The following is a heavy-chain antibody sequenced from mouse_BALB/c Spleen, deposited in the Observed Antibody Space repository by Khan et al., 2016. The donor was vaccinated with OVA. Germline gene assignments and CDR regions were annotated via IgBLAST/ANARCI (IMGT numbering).Heavy chain of an antibody. CDR1: GYTFTSYT. Sequence: QVQLKQSGAELARPGASVKMSCKASGYTFTSYTIHWIKLRPGQGLEWLGFINPSNGYTNYNQKLKKQATLTADKSSTTVYMQLSSLTSDESAFLICVRDGAYHSNDGWLAYWGQGTLVTVSA. V-gene: IGHV1-4*01. D-gene: IGHD2-5*01. J-gene: IGHJ3*01. CDR2: INPSNGYT. CDR3: VRDGAYHSNDGWLAY.